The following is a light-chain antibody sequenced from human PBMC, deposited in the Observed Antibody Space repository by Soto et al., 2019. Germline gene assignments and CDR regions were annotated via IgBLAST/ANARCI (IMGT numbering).Light chain of an antibody. V-gene: IGLV2-14*03. CDR3: SSYTSSSTRFA. CDR2: DVS. CDR1: SSDVGGYNY. Sequence: QSALTQPASVSGSPGQSITISCTGTSSDVGGYNYVSWYQLHPDNAPKVIIYDVSNRPSGVSNRFSGSKSGNTASLTISGLQAEDEADYYCSSYTSSSTRFAFGAGTKVTVL. J-gene: IGLJ1*01.